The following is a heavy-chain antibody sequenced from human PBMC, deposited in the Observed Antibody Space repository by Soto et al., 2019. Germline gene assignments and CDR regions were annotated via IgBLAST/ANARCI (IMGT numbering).Heavy chain of an antibody. CDR1: GFTFSNAW. D-gene: IGHD4-4*01. J-gene: IGHJ6*02. CDR3: TTEGGLQYYYYGMDV. V-gene: IGHV3-15*01. CDR2: IKSKTDGGTT. Sequence: GGSLRLSCAASGFTFSNAWMSWVRQAPGKGLEWVGRIKSKTDGGTTDYAAPVKGRFTISRDDSKNTLYLQMNSLKTEDTAVYYCTTEGGLQYYYYGMDVWGQGTTVTVS.